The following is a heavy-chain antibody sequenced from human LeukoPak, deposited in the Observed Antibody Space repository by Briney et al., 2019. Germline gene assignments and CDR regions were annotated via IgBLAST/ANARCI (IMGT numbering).Heavy chain of an antibody. Sequence: PGGSLRLSCAASGFTFSSYAMSWVRQAPGKGLEWVSAISGSGGSTYYADSVKGRFTISRDNSKNTLYLQMNSLRAEDTAVYYCAKDRMATYYYDSSGPAFDYWGQGTLVTVSS. D-gene: IGHD3-22*01. V-gene: IGHV3-23*01. CDR3: AKDRMATYYYDSSGPAFDY. CDR1: GFTFSSYA. CDR2: ISGSGGST. J-gene: IGHJ4*02.